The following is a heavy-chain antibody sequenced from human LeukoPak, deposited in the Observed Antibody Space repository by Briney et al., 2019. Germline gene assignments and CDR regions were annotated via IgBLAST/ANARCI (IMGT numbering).Heavy chain of an antibody. CDR1: GFTFSSYG. CDR2: ISYDGGNK. J-gene: IGHJ3*02. D-gene: IGHD3-22*01. CDR3: AKGYDSSGYDAFDI. V-gene: IGHV3-30*18. Sequence: PGGSLRLSCAASGFTFSSYGMHWVRQAPGKGLEWVAVISYDGGNKYYADSVKGRFTISRDNSKNTLYLQMNSLRAEDTAVYYCAKGYDSSGYDAFDIWGQGTMVTVSS.